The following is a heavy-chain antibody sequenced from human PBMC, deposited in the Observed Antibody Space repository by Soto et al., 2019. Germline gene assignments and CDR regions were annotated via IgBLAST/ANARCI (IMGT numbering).Heavy chain of an antibody. CDR1: GFTFSSYG. Sequence: QVQLVESGGGVVQPGRSLRLSCAASGFTFSSYGMHWVRQAPGKGLEWVAVISYDGSNKYYADSVKGRFTISRDNSKNPVYLHMNRLRDEDTAVYYCAKDAGAGSGWYFYFGDWGQGTLVTVSS. V-gene: IGHV3-30*18. D-gene: IGHD6-19*01. J-gene: IGHJ4*02. CDR3: AKDAGAGSGWYFYFGD. CDR2: ISYDGSNK.